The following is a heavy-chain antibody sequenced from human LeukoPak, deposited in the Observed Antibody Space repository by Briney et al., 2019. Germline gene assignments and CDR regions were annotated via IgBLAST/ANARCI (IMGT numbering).Heavy chain of an antibody. V-gene: IGHV3-48*01. CDR1: GFTFRIYG. J-gene: IGHJ4*02. D-gene: IGHD5-24*01. Sequence: PGGFLRLSCVASGFTFRIYGMNWVRQAPGKGPEWVSYISHTSDSILYADSVKGRFTMSRDNAKKSLYLQMNSLRAEHSAVYYCARATRNGYDYWGQGTLVTVSS. CDR2: ISHTSDSI. CDR3: ARATRNGYDY.